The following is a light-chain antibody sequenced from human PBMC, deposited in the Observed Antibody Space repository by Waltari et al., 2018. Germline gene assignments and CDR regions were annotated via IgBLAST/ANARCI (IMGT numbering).Light chain of an antibody. J-gene: IGLJ2*01. CDR3: SVWDDSLNGVI. CDR1: SSNIGRNT. Sequence: SSNIGRNTVNWYQHVPGTAPKLLIYYNNQRPSGVPDRFSGSMSDTSASLAISGLQSEDEATYYCSVWDDSLNGVIFGGGTNLAVL. V-gene: IGLV1-44*01. CDR2: YNN.